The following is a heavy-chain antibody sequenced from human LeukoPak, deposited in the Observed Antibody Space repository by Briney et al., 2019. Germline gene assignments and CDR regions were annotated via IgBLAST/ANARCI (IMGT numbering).Heavy chain of an antibody. CDR1: GGSINYYY. V-gene: IGHV4-59*01. CDR3: ARDSRYSDTSGYYYSHYYMDV. J-gene: IGHJ6*03. Sequence: PSETLSLTCTVSGGSINYYYWSWIRQPPGKGLEYIGYIYSSGSTNYNPSLKSRVTMSVDTSKNQFSLKLSSVTAADTAVYYYARDSRYSDTSGYYYSHYYMDVWGKGTTVTVSS. D-gene: IGHD3-22*01. CDR2: IYSSGST.